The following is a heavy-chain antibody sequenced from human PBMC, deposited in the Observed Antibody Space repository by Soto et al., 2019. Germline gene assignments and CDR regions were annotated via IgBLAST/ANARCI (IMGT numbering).Heavy chain of an antibody. CDR3: ARYGSGSYRLDY. CDR1: GGSISSGDYY. D-gene: IGHD3-10*01. Sequence: QVQLQESGPGLVKPSQTLSLTCTVSGGSISSGDYYWSWIRQPPGKGLEWIGYIYYSGSTYYNPSLKSRVTTSVDTSKNQFYLKLSSVTAADTAVYYCARYGSGSYRLDYWGQGTLVTVSS. J-gene: IGHJ4*02. CDR2: IYYSGST. V-gene: IGHV4-30-4*01.